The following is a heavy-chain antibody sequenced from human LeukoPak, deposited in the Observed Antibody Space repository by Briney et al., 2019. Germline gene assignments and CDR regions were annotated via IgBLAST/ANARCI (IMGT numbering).Heavy chain of an antibody. CDR1: GFTFSSYS. V-gene: IGHV3-21*01. D-gene: IGHD3-10*01. J-gene: IGHJ4*02. CDR3: ARDAFGELLSAFDY. CDR2: ISSSSSYI. Sequence: GSLRLSFAASGFTFSSYSMNWVRPAPGKGLEWVSSISSSSSYIYYADSVKGRFTISRDNAKNSLYLQMNSLRAEDTAVYYCARDAFGELLSAFDYWGQGTLVTVSS.